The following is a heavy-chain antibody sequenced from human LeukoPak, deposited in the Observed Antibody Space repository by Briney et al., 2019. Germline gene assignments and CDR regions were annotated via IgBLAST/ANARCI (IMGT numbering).Heavy chain of an antibody. CDR1: GGSISSYY. Sequence: SETLSLTCTVSGGSISSYYRSWIRQPAGKGLEWIGRIYTSGSTNYNPSLKSRVTMSVDTSKNQFSLKLSSVTAADTAVYYCARSGLGVTEDAFDIWGQGTMVTVSS. CDR2: IYTSGST. V-gene: IGHV4-4*07. J-gene: IGHJ3*02. CDR3: ARSGLGVTEDAFDI. D-gene: IGHD2-21*02.